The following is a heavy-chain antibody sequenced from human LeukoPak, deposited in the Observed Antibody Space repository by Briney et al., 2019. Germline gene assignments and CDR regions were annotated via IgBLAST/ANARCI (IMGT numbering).Heavy chain of an antibody. Sequence: SETLSLTCAVYGGSFSGYYWSWIRQPPGKGLEWIGEINHSGSTNYNPSLKSRVTISVDTSKNQFSLKLSSVTAADTAVYYCAPARIVGATTHFDYWGQGTLVTVSS. CDR2: INHSGST. CDR1: GGSFSGYY. J-gene: IGHJ4*02. V-gene: IGHV4-34*01. D-gene: IGHD1-26*01. CDR3: APARIVGATTHFDY.